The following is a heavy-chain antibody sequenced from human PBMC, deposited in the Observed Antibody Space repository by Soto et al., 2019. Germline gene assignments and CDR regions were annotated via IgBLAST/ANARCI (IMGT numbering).Heavy chain of an antibody. D-gene: IGHD6-19*01. Sequence: GGSLRLSCAASGFTFSSYGMHWVRQAPGKGLEWVAVIWYDGSNKYYADSVKGRFTISRDNSKNTLYLQMNSLRAEDTAVYYCARDPSSGWYWRYGMDVWGQGTTVTVSS. CDR2: IWYDGSNK. CDR3: ARDPSSGWYWRYGMDV. CDR1: GFTFSSYG. J-gene: IGHJ6*02. V-gene: IGHV3-33*01.